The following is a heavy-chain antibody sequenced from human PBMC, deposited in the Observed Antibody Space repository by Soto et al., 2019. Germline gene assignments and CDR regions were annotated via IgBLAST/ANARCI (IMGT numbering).Heavy chain of an antibody. CDR1: GFQFNIYS. D-gene: IGHD6-19*01. CDR2: ITSDTLTI. J-gene: IGHJ4*02. V-gene: IGHV3-48*02. Sequence: EVQLVQSGGGLVRPGESLRLSCAASGFQFNIYSMNWIRQAPGKGLEWVSYITSDTLTIRYADSERGRFIISRDKAGNSVFLQMNSLRDEDTATYYCARSVEGHFDYWGQGALVTVSS. CDR3: ARSVEGHFDY.